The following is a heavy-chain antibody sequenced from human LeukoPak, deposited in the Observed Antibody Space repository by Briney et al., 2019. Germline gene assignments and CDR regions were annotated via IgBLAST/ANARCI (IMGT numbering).Heavy chain of an antibody. CDR1: GFTFSSYA. CDR3: AKDPISSSWTLTPADY. J-gene: IGHJ4*02. D-gene: IGHD6-13*01. V-gene: IGHV3-23*01. Sequence: PGGSLRLSCAASGFTFSSYAMSWVRQAPGKGLEWVSAISGSGGSTYYADSVKGRFTISRDNSKNTLYLQMNSLRAEDTAVYYCAKDPISSSWTLTPADYWGQGTLVTVSS. CDR2: ISGSGGST.